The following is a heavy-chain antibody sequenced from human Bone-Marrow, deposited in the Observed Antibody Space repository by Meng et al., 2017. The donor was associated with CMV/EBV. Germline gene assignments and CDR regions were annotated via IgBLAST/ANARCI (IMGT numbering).Heavy chain of an antibody. J-gene: IGHJ4*02. CDR1: GFTFSSYS. CDR3: ASSSPEE. D-gene: IGHD6-13*01. CDR2: ISSSRSYI. Sequence: GESLKISCAASGFTFSSYSMNWVRQAPGKGLEWVSSISSSRSYIYYADSVKGRFTISRDNAKNSLYLQMNSLRAEDTAVYYCASSSPEEWGQGTRVTVSS. V-gene: IGHV3-21*01.